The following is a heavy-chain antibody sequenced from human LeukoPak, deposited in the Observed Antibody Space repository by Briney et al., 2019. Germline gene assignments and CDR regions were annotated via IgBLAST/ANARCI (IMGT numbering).Heavy chain of an antibody. CDR3: ARDQEAGTTHPNWFDP. J-gene: IGHJ5*02. Sequence: GGSLRLSCAASGFTFSSYAMSWVRQAPGKGLEWVSAISGSGGSTYYADSVKGRFTISRDNSKNTLYLQMNSLRAEDTAVYYCARDQEAGTTHPNWFDPWGQGTLVTVSS. CDR2: ISGSGGST. V-gene: IGHV3-23*01. CDR1: GFTFSSYA. D-gene: IGHD1-7*01.